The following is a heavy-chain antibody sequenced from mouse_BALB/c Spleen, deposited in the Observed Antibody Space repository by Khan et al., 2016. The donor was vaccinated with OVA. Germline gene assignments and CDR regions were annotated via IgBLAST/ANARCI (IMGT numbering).Heavy chain of an antibody. V-gene: IGHV14-3*02. CDR3: CRFCSHLYGSGWFAY. CDR2: IDPANGHA. D-gene: IGHD1-1*01. CDR1: GFNIKDTY. J-gene: IGHJ3*01. Sequence: VQLKQSGAELVKPGASVKLSCTASGFNIKDTYIHWVKQRPEQGLDWIGRIDPANGHANYDPKFQVRATIKSDTSSNTAYLQLSSLTSEDTAVYYCCRFCSHLYGSGWFAYWGQGTLVTVSA.